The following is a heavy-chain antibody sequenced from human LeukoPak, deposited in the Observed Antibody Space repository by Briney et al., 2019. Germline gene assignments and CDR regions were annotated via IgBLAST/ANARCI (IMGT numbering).Heavy chain of an antibody. CDR1: GCTFTSYG. CDR3: ARDITSSRRESYYMDV. V-gene: IGHV1-18*01. J-gene: IGHJ6*03. D-gene: IGHD6-13*01. Sequence: ASVKVSCKASGCTFTSYGISWVRQAPGQGLEWMGWISAYNGNTNYAQKLQGRVTMTTDTSTSTAYMELRSLRSDDTAVYYCARDITSSRRESYYMDVWGKGTTVTVSS. CDR2: ISAYNGNT.